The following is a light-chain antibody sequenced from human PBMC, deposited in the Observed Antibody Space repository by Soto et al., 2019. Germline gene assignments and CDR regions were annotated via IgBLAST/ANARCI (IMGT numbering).Light chain of an antibody. V-gene: IGKV3-15*01. CDR2: GAS. J-gene: IGKJ1*01. CDR1: QSVSSN. CDR3: QHQGWPPWT. Sequence: EIVMTQSPATLSVSPGERATLSCRASQSVSSNLAWYQQKPGQAPRLLIYGASTRATGIPARFSGSGSGKEFTLSVSSMQAEYFAVYYCQHQGWPPWTVGERTKVEIK.